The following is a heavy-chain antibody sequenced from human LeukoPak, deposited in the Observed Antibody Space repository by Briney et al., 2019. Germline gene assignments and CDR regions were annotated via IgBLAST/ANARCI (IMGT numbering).Heavy chain of an antibody. V-gene: IGHV3-11*04. CDR3: ARDSEWGFDY. Sequence: GGSLRLSYAASGFTFSDYYMSWIRQAPGKGLEWVSYISSSGSTIYYADSVKGRFTISRDNSKNTLYLQMNSLRAEDTAVYYCARDSEWGFDYWGQGTLVTVSS. CDR2: ISSSGSTI. D-gene: IGHD1-26*01. CDR1: GFTFSDYY. J-gene: IGHJ4*02.